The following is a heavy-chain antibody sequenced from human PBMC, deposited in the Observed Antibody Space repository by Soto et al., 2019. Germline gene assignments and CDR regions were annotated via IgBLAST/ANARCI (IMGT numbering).Heavy chain of an antibody. Sequence: QVQLVQSGTEVKKPGASVKVSCKASGYTFTRFGINWVRQAPGQGLEWMGWISGHNGNTHSAQNFQGRVTVTTDTSNNRAYMELGSIRSDDTAVYYCARDVEAGGQLGGGFDFWGQGTLVTVSS. V-gene: IGHV1-18*01. CDR2: ISGHNGNT. D-gene: IGHD6-6*01. CDR3: ARDVEAGGQLGGGFDF. J-gene: IGHJ4*02. CDR1: GYTFTRFG.